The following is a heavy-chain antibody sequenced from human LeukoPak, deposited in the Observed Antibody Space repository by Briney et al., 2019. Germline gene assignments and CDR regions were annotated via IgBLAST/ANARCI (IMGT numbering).Heavy chain of an antibody. CDR3: AKVSLNMVNDAFDI. CDR1: GFIFSNYA. J-gene: IGHJ3*02. CDR2: LSGSGAST. V-gene: IGHV3-23*01. Sequence: GGSLRLSCAASGFIFSNYAMSWVRQAPGKGLEWVSGLSGSGASTYYADSVKGRFTISRDNSKNTLYLQMNSLRAEDTAMYYCAKVSLNMVNDAFDIWGQGTMVSVSS. D-gene: IGHD4/OR15-4a*01.